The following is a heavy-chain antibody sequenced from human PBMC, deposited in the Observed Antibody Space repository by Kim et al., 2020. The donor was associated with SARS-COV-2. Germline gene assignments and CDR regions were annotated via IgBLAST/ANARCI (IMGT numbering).Heavy chain of an antibody. D-gene: IGHD3-10*01. CDR1: GGSFSGYY. V-gene: IGHV4-34*01. Sequence: SETLSLTCAVYGGSFSGYYWSWIRQPPGKGLEWIGEINHSGSTNYNPSLKSRVTISVDTSKNQFSLKLSSVTAADTAVYYCARSGSGSYLNWFDPWGQGTLVTVSS. J-gene: IGHJ5*02. CDR3: ARSGSGSYLNWFDP. CDR2: INHSGST.